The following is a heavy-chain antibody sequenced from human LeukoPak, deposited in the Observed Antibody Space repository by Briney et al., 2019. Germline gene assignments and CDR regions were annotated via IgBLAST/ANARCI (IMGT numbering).Heavy chain of an antibody. CDR2: IIPIFGTA. J-gene: IGHJ4*02. Sequence: ASVKVSCKAAGGTFSSYAVTWVRQAPGQGLEWRGGIIPIFGTANYAQKFQGRVTITTDESTSTAYMELSSLRSEDTAVYYCARFKWELGGCYFDYWGQGTLVTVSS. D-gene: IGHD1-26*01. V-gene: IGHV1-69*05. CDR3: ARFKWELGGCYFDY. CDR1: GGTFSSYA.